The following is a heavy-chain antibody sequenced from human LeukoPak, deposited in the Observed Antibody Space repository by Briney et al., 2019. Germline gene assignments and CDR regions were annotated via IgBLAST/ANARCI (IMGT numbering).Heavy chain of an antibody. CDR1: GGTFSSYA. D-gene: IGHD3-16*02. J-gene: IGHJ6*03. CDR2: IIPIFGTA. Sequence: SVKVSCKASGGTFSSYAIRWVRQAPGQGLEWMGGIIPIFGTANYAQKFQGRVTITADESTSTAYMELSSLRSEDTAVYYCAFGGVIVPTYYYYMDVWGKGTTVTVSS. CDR3: AFGGVIVPTYYYYMDV. V-gene: IGHV1-69*13.